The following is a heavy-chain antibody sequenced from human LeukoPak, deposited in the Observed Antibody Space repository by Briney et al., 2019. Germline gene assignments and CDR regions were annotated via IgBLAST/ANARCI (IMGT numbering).Heavy chain of an antibody. V-gene: IGHV1-18*01. CDR3: ARDLALADPTPYNWFDP. CDR1: GYTFTSYG. J-gene: IGHJ5*02. D-gene: IGHD2-15*01. CDR2: ISTYNANT. Sequence: GASVKVSCKASGYTFTSYGITWVRQAPGQGLEWMGWISTYNANTSYAQKLQGRVTMTTDTSTSTAYMELRSLRSDDTAVYYCARDLALADPTPYNWFDPWGQGTLVTVSS.